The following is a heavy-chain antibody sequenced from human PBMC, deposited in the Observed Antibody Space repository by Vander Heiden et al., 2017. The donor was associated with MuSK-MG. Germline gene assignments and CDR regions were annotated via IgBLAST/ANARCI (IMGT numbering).Heavy chain of an antibody. CDR2: IYHSGST. J-gene: IGHJ3*02. Sequence: QVQLQESGPGLVKPSETLSLTCAVSGYSISSGYYWGWIRRPPGKGLDWIGSIYHSGSTYYNPSLKSRVTISVDTSKNQFSLKLSSVTAADTAVYYCARRGWGIVGARDVALDIWGQGTMVTVSS. CDR1: GYSISSGYY. D-gene: IGHD1-26*01. V-gene: IGHV4-38-2*01. CDR3: ARRGWGIVGARDVALDI.